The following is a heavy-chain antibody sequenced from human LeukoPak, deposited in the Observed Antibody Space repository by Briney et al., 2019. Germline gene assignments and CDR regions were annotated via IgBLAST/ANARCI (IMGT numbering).Heavy chain of an antibody. CDR1: GYTFTSYS. CDR3: ARSIITGGSPPSFYYYYMDV. Sequence: ASVKVSCKASGYTFTSYSISWVRQAPGQGLEWMGWISAYNGNTNYAQKLQGRVTMTTDTSRSTAYMELRSLRSDDTAVYYCARSIITGGSPPSFYYYYMDVWGKGTTVTVSS. CDR2: ISAYNGNT. V-gene: IGHV1-18*01. D-gene: IGHD1-26*01. J-gene: IGHJ6*03.